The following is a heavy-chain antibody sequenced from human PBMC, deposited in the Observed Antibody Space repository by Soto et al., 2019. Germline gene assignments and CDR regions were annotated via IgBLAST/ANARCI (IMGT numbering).Heavy chain of an antibody. D-gene: IGHD5-18*01. CDR1: GGIFTNNA. V-gene: IGHV1-69*01. J-gene: IGHJ6*02. CDR2: VIPLFDTA. Sequence: QVQVVQYGAEVKKPGSSVKVSCKVSGGIFTNNAISWVRQAPGQGLEWLGGVIPLFDTAYYAQIFRGRLRISADGGTTTAYMELSGLTSADTAVYFCATSGHNDGYNFYHGMDVWGQGTTVTVS. CDR3: ATSGHNDGYNFYHGMDV.